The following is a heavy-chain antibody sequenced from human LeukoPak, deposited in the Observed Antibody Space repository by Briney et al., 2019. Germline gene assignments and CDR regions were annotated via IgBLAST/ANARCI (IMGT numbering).Heavy chain of an antibody. V-gene: IGHV3-7*01. Sequence: PGGSLRLSCAASGFTFSSSWMSWVRQAPGKGLEWVANIKQDGSEKHYLDTVKGRFTISRDKDKNSLYLQLISLRAEDTAVYFCARVVPPLYYFDYWGQGTPVTVSS. CDR2: IKQDGSEK. CDR3: ARVVPPLYYFDY. J-gene: IGHJ4*02. D-gene: IGHD3-10*01. CDR1: GFTFSSSW.